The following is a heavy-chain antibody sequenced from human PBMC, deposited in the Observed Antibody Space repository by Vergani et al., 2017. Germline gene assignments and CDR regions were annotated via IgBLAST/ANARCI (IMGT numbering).Heavy chain of an antibody. J-gene: IGHJ6*02. D-gene: IGHD2/OR15-2a*01. V-gene: IGHV3-30*02. CDR3: ANSVIAGNVGVAYFGMDV. CDR2: IRYDGSSE. CDR1: GFTLNTYG. Sequence: QVQTLQSGGGVVQPGGSLRLSCTLSGFTLNTYGIHRVRQAPGKGLEWVSFIRYDGSSEYYGDSVKGRFTISRDKSQNTVNLQMNSLRTEDTAVYFCANSVIAGNVGVAYFGMDVWGRGTTVTVSS.